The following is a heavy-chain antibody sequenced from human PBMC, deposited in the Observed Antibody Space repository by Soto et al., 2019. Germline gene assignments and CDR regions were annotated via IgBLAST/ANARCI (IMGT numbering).Heavy chain of an antibody. Sequence: SETLSLTCTVSGGSISSYYWRWIRQPPGKGLEWIGYIYYSGSTNCNPSLKSRVTISVDTSKNQFSLQLSSVTAADTAVYYCARHDGSGSYNRPLDYWGQGTLVTVSS. D-gene: IGHD3-10*01. V-gene: IGHV4-59*08. CDR2: IYYSGST. CDR1: GGSISSYY. J-gene: IGHJ4*02. CDR3: ARHDGSGSYNRPLDY.